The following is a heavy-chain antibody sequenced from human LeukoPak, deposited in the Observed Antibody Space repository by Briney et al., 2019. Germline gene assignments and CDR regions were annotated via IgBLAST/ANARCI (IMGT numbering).Heavy chain of an antibody. CDR3: AKSLNWNLNAFDI. CDR2: ISGSGGST. V-gene: IGHV3-23*01. J-gene: IGHJ3*02. CDR1: GFNFGDHA. D-gene: IGHD1-1*01. Sequence: GGSLRLSCATSGFNFGDHAMTWVRQAPGKGLEWVSAISGSGGSTYYADSVKGRFTISRDNSKNTLYLQMNSLRAEDTAVYYCAKSLNWNLNAFDIWGQGTMVTVSS.